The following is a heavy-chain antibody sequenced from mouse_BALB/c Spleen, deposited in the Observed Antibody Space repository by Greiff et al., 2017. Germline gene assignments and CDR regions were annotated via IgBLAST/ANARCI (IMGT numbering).Heavy chain of an antibody. D-gene: IGHD1-1*01. CDR3: ARRHYYGSSFDY. Sequence: EVQLVESGGGLVKPGGSLKLSCAASGFTFSSYTMSWVRQTPEKRLEWVATISSGGGNTYYPDSVKGRFTISRDNAKNNLYLQMSSLRSEDTALYYCARRHYYGSSFDYWGQGTTLTVSS. CDR2: ISSGGGNT. V-gene: IGHV5-9*03. J-gene: IGHJ2*01. CDR1: GFTFSSYT.